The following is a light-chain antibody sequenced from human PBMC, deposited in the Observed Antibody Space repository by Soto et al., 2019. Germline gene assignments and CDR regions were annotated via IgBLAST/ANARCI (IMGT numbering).Light chain of an antibody. CDR2: DNN. J-gene: IGLJ2*01. V-gene: IGLV1-51*01. Sequence: QSVLTQPPSVSAAPGQKVTISCSGSSSNIGNNYVSWYQQLPGTAPKLLIYDNNKRPSRIPDRFSGSTSGTSATLGITGLQTGDEADYYCGTWDSSLSVVVFGGGTKVTVL. CDR3: GTWDSSLSVVV. CDR1: SSNIGNNY.